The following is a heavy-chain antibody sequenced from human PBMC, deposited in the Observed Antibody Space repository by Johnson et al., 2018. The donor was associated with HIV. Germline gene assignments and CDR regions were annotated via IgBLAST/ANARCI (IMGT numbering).Heavy chain of an antibody. J-gene: IGHJ3*01. CDR2: IKQDGSEK. V-gene: IGHV3-7*01. Sequence: MLLVESGGGLVQPGGSLRLSCAASGFTFSSYWISWVRQAPGRGLEWVANIKQDGSEKYYVDSVKGRFTISRDNAKNSLYLQMNSLRAEYTAVYYCARGDYHDSSGYFSDAFDVWGQGTMVTVSS. CDR1: GFTFSSYW. CDR3: ARGDYHDSSGYFSDAFDV. D-gene: IGHD3-22*01.